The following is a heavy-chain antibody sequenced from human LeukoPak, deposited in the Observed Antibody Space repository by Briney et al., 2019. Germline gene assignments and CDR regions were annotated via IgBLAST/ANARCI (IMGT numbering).Heavy chain of an antibody. CDR3: ARDGSIVPAATISYYYGMDV. Sequence: SETLSLICTVSGGSISSYYWSWIRQPAGKGLEWIGRIYTSGSTNYNPSLKSRVTMSVDTSKNQFSLKLSSVTAADTAVYYCARDGSIVPAATISYYYGMDVWGQGTTVTVSS. V-gene: IGHV4-4*07. CDR2: IYTSGST. CDR1: GGSISSYY. J-gene: IGHJ6*02. D-gene: IGHD2-2*01.